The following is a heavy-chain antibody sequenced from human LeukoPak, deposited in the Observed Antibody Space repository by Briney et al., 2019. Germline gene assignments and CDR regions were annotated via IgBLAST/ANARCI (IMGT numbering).Heavy chain of an antibody. V-gene: IGHV1-24*01. CDR2: FDPEDGET. CDR3: ATAPMVRGVNGAQYYFDY. CDR1: GYTLTELS. Sequence: GASVKVSCKVSGYTLTELSMHWVRQAPGKGLEWMGGFDPEDGETIYAQKFQGRVTMTEDTSTDTAYMELSSLRSEDTAVYYCATAPMVRGVNGAQYYFDYWGQGTLVTVSS. D-gene: IGHD3-10*01. J-gene: IGHJ4*02.